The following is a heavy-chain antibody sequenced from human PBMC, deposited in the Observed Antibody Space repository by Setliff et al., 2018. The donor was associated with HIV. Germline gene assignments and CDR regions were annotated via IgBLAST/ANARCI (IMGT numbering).Heavy chain of an antibody. V-gene: IGHV1-69-2*01. D-gene: IGHD6-13*01. CDR3: AALAAAHPFDY. CDR2: IDPEDEKT. Sequence: ASVKVSCKVSGFTFTDHFIHWVRQAPGKGLEWMGLIDPEDEKTIYAEKFRGRVTITADTSTNLVYMDLSGLRSEDTAIYYCAALAAAHPFDYWGQGTLVTVSS. J-gene: IGHJ4*01. CDR1: GFTFTDHF.